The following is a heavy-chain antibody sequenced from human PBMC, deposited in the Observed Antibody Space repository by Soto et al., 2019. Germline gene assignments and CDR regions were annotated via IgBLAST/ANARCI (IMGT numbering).Heavy chain of an antibody. Sequence: PGGSLRLSCAASGFTFSSYWMSWVRQAPGKGLEWVANIKQDGSEKYYVDSGKGRFTISRDNAKNSLYLQMNSLRAEDTAVYYCAGSQSRGYYFDYWGQGTLVTVSS. V-gene: IGHV3-7*01. J-gene: IGHJ4*02. D-gene: IGHD3-10*01. CDR2: IKQDGSEK. CDR1: GFTFSSYW. CDR3: AGSQSRGYYFDY.